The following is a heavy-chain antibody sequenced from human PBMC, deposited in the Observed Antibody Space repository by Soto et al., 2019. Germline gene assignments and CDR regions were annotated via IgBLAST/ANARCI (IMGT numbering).Heavy chain of an antibody. D-gene: IGHD3-16*02. V-gene: IGHV3-53*01. CDR1: GFTVSSNY. CDR3: ATYHDSDWETYRFRH. CDR2: IYSGGST. J-gene: IGHJ4*02. Sequence: GWSLRLSCAASGFTVSSNYMSWVRQAPGKGLEWVSVIYSGGSTYYADSVEGRFTISRDNTKNSLYLQMNSLRADDTAMYYCATYHDSDWETYRFRHWGQGTLVTVSS.